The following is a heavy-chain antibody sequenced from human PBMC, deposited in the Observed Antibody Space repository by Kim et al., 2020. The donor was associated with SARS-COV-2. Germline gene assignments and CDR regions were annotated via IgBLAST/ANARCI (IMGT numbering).Heavy chain of an antibody. CDR1: GFTFSSYS. D-gene: IGHD1-26*01. J-gene: IGHJ6*02. Sequence: GGSLRLSCAASGFTFSSYSMNWVRQAPGKGLEWVSSISSSSSYIYYADSVKGRFTISRDNAKHSLYLQMNSLRAEDTAVYYCARAMVGALGEYYYYGMDVWGQGTTVTVSS. CDR2: ISSSSSYI. V-gene: IGHV3-21*01. CDR3: ARAMVGALGEYYYYGMDV.